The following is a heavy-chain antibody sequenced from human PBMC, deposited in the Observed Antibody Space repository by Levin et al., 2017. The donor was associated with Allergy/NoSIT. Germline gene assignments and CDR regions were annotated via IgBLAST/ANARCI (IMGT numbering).Heavy chain of an antibody. D-gene: IGHD1-14*01. CDR3: ATRKGNAGSFFDY. CDR1: GHSISNSHW. CDR2: IYDTGRT. J-gene: IGHJ4*02. V-gene: IGHV4-28*01. Sequence: SQTLSLTCGVSGHSISNSHWWGWIRQPPGKGLEWIGYIYDTGRTYYNPSLKSRATMSLDTSKNQFSLKLDSVTALDTSVYYCATRKGNAGSFFDYWGQGMLVTVSS.